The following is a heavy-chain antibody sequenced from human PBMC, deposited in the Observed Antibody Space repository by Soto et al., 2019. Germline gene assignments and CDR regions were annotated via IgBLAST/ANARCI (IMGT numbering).Heavy chain of an antibody. CDR3: AIVSNLGSCTRSSFLNYFDY. Sequence: GGSLRLSCAASGFTFSSYAMSWVRQAPGKGLEWVSAISGSGGSTYYADSVKGRFTISRDNSKNTLYLQMNSLRAEDTAVYYCAIVSNLGSCTRSSFLNYFDYWGQGTRVTVSS. J-gene: IGHJ4*02. D-gene: IGHD2-2*03. CDR2: ISGSGGST. V-gene: IGHV3-23*01. CDR1: GFTFSSYA.